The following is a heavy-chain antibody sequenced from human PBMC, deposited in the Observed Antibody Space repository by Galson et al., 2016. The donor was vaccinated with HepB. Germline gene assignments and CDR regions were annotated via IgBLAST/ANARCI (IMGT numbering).Heavy chain of an antibody. J-gene: IGHJ4*02. CDR3: AKKAVELTAISYLKGFDY. CDR2: ISGGGGRT. Sequence: SLRVSCAASGFTFSSYTMTWVRQPPGKGLEWVSTISGGGGRTYYAGSVKGHFTISRDNSKNTLYLQMNSLRAEDTAVYYCAKKAVELTAISYLKGFDYWGQGTLVTVSS. V-gene: IGHV3-23*01. CDR1: GFTFSSYT. D-gene: IGHD1-7*01.